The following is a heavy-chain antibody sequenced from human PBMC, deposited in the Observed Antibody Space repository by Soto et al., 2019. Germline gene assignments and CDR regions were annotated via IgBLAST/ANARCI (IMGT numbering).Heavy chain of an antibody. CDR1: GYNFNQYY. Sequence: QVQLMQSGAEVRKPGASVRLSCETSGYNFNQYYIHWVRQAPGQGLEWMGIINLRGGTTEYAHKFRGRVTVTGDTSTKTAYMELRSLRSEDTAMYFCARGPEDSDVPRWDYWGQGTLVTVSP. J-gene: IGHJ4*02. CDR2: INLRGGTT. D-gene: IGHD1-26*01. V-gene: IGHV1-46*02. CDR3: ARGPEDSDVPRWDY.